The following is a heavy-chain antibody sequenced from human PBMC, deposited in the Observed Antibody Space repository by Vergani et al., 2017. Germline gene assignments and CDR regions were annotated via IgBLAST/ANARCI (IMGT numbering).Heavy chain of an antibody. CDR3: ARDIGFLEWLLPRWYFDY. J-gene: IGHJ4*02. V-gene: IGHV1-46*03. D-gene: IGHD3-3*02. CDR2: INPSGGST. CDR1: GYTFTSYY. Sequence: QVQLVQSGAEVKKPGASVKVSCKASGYTFTSYYMHWVRQAPGQGLEWMGIINPSGGSTSYAQKFQGRVTMTRDTSTSTVYMELSSLRSEDTAVYYCARDIGFLEWLLPRWYFDYWGQGTLVTVSS.